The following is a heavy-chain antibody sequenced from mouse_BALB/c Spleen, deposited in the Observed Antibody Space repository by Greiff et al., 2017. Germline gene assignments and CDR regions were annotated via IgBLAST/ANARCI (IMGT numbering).Heavy chain of an antibody. D-gene: IGHD2-14*01. V-gene: IGHV1-80*01. CDR2: IYPGDGDT. CDR1: GYAFSSYW. J-gene: IGHJ2*01. Sequence: QVQLQQSGAELVRPGSSVKISCKASGYAFSSYWMNWVKQRPGQGLEWIGQIYPGDGDTNYNGKFKGKATLTADKSSSTAYMQLSSLTSEDSAVYFCARGGYRYLYYFDYWGQGTTLTVSS. CDR3: ARGGYRYLYYFDY.